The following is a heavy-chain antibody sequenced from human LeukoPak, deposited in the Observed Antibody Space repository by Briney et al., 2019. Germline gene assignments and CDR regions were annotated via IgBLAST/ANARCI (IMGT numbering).Heavy chain of an antibody. CDR1: GFTVSSNY. Sequence: VGSLRLSCAASGFTVSSNYMSWVRQAPGKGLEWVSVIYSGGSTYYADSVKGRFTISRDNSKNTPYLQMNSLRAEDTAVYYCARAPYSSGWTPHFDYWGQGNVVTVSS. CDR3: ARAPYSSGWTPHFDY. V-gene: IGHV3-66*02. D-gene: IGHD6-19*01. J-gene: IGHJ4*02. CDR2: IYSGGST.